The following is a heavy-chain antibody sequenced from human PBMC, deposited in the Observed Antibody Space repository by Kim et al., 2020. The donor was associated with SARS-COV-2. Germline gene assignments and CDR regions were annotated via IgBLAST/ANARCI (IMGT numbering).Heavy chain of an antibody. V-gene: IGHV3-53*01. D-gene: IGHD1-26*01. CDR3: AREEGLEGARGGLFY. CDR1: GFTVSSNY. J-gene: IGHJ4*02. CDR2: IYSGGST. Sequence: GGSLRLSCAASGFTVSSNYMSWVRQAPGKGLEWVSVIYSGGSTYYADSVKGRFTISRDNSKNTLYLQMNSLRAEDTAVYYCAREEGLEGARGGLFYWGQGTLVTVSS.